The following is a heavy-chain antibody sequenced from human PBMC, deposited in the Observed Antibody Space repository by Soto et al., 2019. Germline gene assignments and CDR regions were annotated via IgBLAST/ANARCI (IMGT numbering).Heavy chain of an antibody. CDR2: IYLGGTT. V-gene: IGHV4-38-2*02. CDR3: AKAHVRVVAGSTFDY. CDR1: GYSISSGSY. Sequence: PSETLSLTCTVSGYSISSGSYWGWIRHPPGKGPGWIASIYLGGTTFSNPSLKSRVTVSVDKSNNQFSLKLRPVTAAHTAVYYCAKAHVRVVAGSTFDYWGHGTLVTVSS. D-gene: IGHD6-19*01. J-gene: IGHJ4*01.